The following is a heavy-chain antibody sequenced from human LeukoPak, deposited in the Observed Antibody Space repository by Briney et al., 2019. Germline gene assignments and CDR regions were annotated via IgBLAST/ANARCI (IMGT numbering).Heavy chain of an antibody. CDR3: ASYNSIRDEAWWFNP. CDR2: IIPIFGTA. CDR1: GGTFSSYA. J-gene: IGHJ5*02. V-gene: IGHV1-69*06. D-gene: IGHD2-21*01. Sequence: ASVKVSCKASGGTFSSYAISWVRQAPGQGLEWMGGIIPIFGTADYAQKFQGRVTITADKSTSTDYLELSSLRSEDTAVYYFASYNSIRDEAWWFNPWGQGTLVTVSS.